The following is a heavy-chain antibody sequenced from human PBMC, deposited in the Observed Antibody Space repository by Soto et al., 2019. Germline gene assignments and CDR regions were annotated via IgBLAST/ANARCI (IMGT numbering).Heavy chain of an antibody. CDR1: GFTFSNYA. CDR3: AKDYGPAAIRWFDP. CDR2: ISGSGGST. V-gene: IGHV3-23*01. D-gene: IGHD2-2*01. Sequence: EVQLLESGGGLVQPGGSLRLSCAASGFTFSNYAMSWVRQAPGKGLEWVSAISGSGGSTYYEDSVKGRFTNSRDNSKNTLYLQMNSLRAEDTAIYYCAKDYGPAAIRWFDPWGQGTLVTVSS. J-gene: IGHJ5*02.